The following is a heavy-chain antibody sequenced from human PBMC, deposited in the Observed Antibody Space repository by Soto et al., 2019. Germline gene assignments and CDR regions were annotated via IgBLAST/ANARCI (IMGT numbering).Heavy chain of an antibody. CDR2: IYPGDSDT. D-gene: IGHD3-22*01. CDR1: GYSFTSYW. Sequence: GESLKISCKGSGYSFTSYWIGWVRQMPGKGLEWMGIIYPGDSDTRYSPSFQGQVTISADKSISTAYLQWSSLKASDTAMYYCARLLDLGGSDYYYDSSGYYSFDPWGQGTLVTVSS. CDR3: ARLLDLGGSDYYYDSSGYYSFDP. J-gene: IGHJ5*02. V-gene: IGHV5-51*01.